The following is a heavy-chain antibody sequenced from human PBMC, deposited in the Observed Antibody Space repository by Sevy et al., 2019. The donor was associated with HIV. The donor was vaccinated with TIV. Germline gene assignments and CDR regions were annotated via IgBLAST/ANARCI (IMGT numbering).Heavy chain of an antibody. CDR2: IIAVFGTT. D-gene: IGHD3-10*01. V-gene: IGHV1-69*13. Sequence: SVKVSCKASGGIFRSNAISWVRQAPGQGLEWVGGIIAVFGTTYYAQKFQGRVTLIADESTGTVHMELRSLRSEDTAIYYCARDTHYYVSGSFDSWGQGTQVTVSS. J-gene: IGHJ4*01. CDR3: ARDTHYYVSGSFDS. CDR1: GGIFRSNA.